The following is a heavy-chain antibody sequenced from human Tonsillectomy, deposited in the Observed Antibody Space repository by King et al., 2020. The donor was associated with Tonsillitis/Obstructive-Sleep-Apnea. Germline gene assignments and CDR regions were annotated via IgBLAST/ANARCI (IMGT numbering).Heavy chain of an antibody. V-gene: IGHV3-48*03. Sequence: EVQLVESGGGVVQPGGSLRLSCAASGFTFSSYEMNWVRQAPGKGLEWVAYISSSGSTIYYADSVKGRFTISRDNAKNSLYLQMNSLRADDTAVYYCARDYYDFWSGPDYFDYWGQGTLVTVSS. CDR2: ISSSGSTI. D-gene: IGHD3-3*01. CDR1: GFTFSSYE. CDR3: ARDYYDFWSGPDYFDY. J-gene: IGHJ4*02.